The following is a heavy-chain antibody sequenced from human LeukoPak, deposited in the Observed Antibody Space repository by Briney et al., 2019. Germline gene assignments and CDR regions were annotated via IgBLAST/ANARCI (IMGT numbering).Heavy chain of an antibody. CDR3: ARGAYCSSTSCYLYYMDV. V-gene: IGHV1-8*01. D-gene: IGHD2-2*01. CDR2: MNPNSGNT. CDR1: GYTFTSYD. Sequence: ASVKVSCKASGYTFTSYDINWVRQATGQGLEWMGWMNPNSGNTGYAQKFQGRVTMTRDTSTSTVYMELSSLRSEDTAVYYCARGAYCSSTSCYLYYMDVWGKGTTVTVSS. J-gene: IGHJ6*03.